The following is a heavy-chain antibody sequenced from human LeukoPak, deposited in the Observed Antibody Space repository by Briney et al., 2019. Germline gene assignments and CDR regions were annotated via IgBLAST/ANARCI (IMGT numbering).Heavy chain of an antibody. Sequence: GRSLRLSCAASGFTFSSHGMHWVRQAPGKGLEWVAVISYDGSNKYYADSVKGRFTISRDNSKNTLYLQMNSLRAEDTAVYYCAKDGTSGKNYIGSDTYYLLDYWGQGNLVTVSS. D-gene: IGHD3-10*01. V-gene: IGHV3-30*18. CDR1: GFTFSSHG. CDR2: ISYDGSNK. CDR3: AKDGTSGKNYIGSDTYYLLDY. J-gene: IGHJ4*02.